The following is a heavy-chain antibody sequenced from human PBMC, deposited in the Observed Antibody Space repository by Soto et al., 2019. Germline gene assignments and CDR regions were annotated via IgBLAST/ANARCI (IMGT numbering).Heavy chain of an antibody. V-gene: IGHV4-61*01. J-gene: IGHJ6*02. CDR2: IYYSGST. Sequence: QVQLQESGPGLVKPSETLSLTCTVSGGSVSSGSYFWSWIRQPPGKGLEWIGHIYYSGSTNYNPSRKSRGTISVDTSKNQFSLKLSSVTAADTAVYYCARDYSSSSNYYYYYGMDVWGQGTTVTVSS. CDR3: ARDYSSSSNYYYYYGMDV. CDR1: GGSVSSGSYF. D-gene: IGHD6-6*01.